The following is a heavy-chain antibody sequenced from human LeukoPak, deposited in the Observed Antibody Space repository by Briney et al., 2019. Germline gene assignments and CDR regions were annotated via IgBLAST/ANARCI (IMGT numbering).Heavy chain of an antibody. J-gene: IGHJ5*02. CDR1: GGSISTYY. CDR3: ARDSGTTGEVKFDP. Sequence: SETLSLTCTVSGGSISTYYWSWIRQPPGKGLEWIGYVYYSGSTNSNPSLKSRVTMSVDTSKNQFSLKMSSVTAADTAVYYCARDSGTTGEVKFDPWGQGTLVTVSS. CDR2: VYYSGST. D-gene: IGHD3-10*01. V-gene: IGHV4-59*12.